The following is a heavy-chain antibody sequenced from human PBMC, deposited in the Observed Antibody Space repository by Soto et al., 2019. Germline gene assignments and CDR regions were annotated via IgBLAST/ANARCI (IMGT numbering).Heavy chain of an antibody. D-gene: IGHD2-15*01. Sequence: VKVSCKASGGTFSSYTISWVRQAPGQGLEWMGRIIPILGIANYAQKFQGRVTITADKSTSTAYMELSSLRSEDTAVYYCAPHFSGYCSGGSCDWGQGTLVTVSS. CDR1: GGTFSSYT. V-gene: IGHV1-69*02. J-gene: IGHJ4*02. CDR3: APHFSGYCSGGSCD. CDR2: IIPILGIA.